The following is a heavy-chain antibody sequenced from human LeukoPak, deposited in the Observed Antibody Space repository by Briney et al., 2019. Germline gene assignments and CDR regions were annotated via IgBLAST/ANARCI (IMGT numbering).Heavy chain of an antibody. CDR3: AKKVDSNSLSFDY. CDR2: MSGSGDIT. CDR1: GFTFGSSA. V-gene: IGHV3-23*01. J-gene: IGHJ4*02. Sequence: GGSLRLSCAASGFTFGSSAMSWVRQAPGKGLEWVSAMSGSGDITTYADSVKGRFTISRDNSKNTLYLHMNSLRAEDTAVYYCAKKVDSNSLSFDYWGQGTLVTVSS. D-gene: IGHD3-22*01.